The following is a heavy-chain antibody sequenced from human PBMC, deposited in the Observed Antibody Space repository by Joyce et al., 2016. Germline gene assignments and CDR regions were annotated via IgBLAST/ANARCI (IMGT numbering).Heavy chain of an antibody. CDR2: IIPVFGTS. CDR3: VMGGGAHNGGNYYFYYMDV. V-gene: IGHV1-69*01. Sequence: QAQLVQSGAEVKKPGSSVKVSCKASGGPFSTSAISWVRQAPGQGLEWLGGIIPVFGTSKYTQKCQGRVTISADESTSTAYMEVNSLRSEETAVYYCVMGGGAHNGGNYYFYYMDVWGKGTTVTVSS. D-gene: IGHD7-27*01. J-gene: IGHJ6*03. CDR1: GGPFSTSA.